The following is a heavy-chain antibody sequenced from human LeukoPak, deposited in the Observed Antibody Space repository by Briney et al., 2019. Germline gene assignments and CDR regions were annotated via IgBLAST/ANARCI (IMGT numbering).Heavy chain of an antibody. CDR1: GGSISSYY. CDR2: IYTSGST. CDR3: ARSKTSMSQRNWFDP. D-gene: IGHD5-18*01. V-gene: IGHV4-4*07. J-gene: IGHJ5*02. Sequence: SETLSLTCTVSGGSISSYYWSWLRQPAGKGLEWIGRIYTSGSTNYNPSLKSRVTISVDTSKNQFSLKLSSVTAADTAVYYCARSKTSMSQRNWFDPWGQGTLVTVSS.